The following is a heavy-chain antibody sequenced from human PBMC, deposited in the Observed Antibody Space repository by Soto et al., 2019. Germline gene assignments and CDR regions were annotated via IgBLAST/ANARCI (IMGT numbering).Heavy chain of an antibody. CDR1: GGSVSSGSYY. V-gene: IGHV4-61*01. J-gene: IGHJ6*02. CDR2: FYYSGRT. Sequence: PSETLSLTCTVSGGSVSSGSYYWSWIRQPPGKGLEWIGYFYYSGRTNYNPSLKSRVTISVDTSKNQFSLKLSSVTAADTAVYYCARYHAGMDVCGQGTTVTVYS. CDR3: ARYHAGMDV.